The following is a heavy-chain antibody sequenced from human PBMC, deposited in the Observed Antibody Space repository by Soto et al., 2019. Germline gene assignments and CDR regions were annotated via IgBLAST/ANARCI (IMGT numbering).Heavy chain of an antibody. D-gene: IGHD2-15*01. Sequence: SETLSVTCSVSGDSISTVDYFWAWIRQPPGQALEYIGYIYKSTTTYYNPSFESRVAISLDTSKSQFSLTVTSVTAADTAVYFCARGRYCLTGRCFPNWFDSWGQGTLVTVSS. V-gene: IGHV4-30-4*01. CDR2: IYKSTTT. J-gene: IGHJ5*01. CDR1: GDSISTVDYF. CDR3: ARGRYCLTGRCFPNWFDS.